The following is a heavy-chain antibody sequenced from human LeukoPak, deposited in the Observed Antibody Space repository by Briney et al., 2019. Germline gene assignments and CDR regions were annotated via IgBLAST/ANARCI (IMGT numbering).Heavy chain of an antibody. J-gene: IGHJ5*02. Sequence: SETLSLTCTVSGGSISSYYWSWIRQPAGKGLEWIGRIYTSGSTNYNPSLKSRVTMSVDTSKNQFSLKLSSVTAADTAVYYCARWGGYCSSTSCNWFDPWGQGTLVTVSS. CDR1: GGSISSYY. CDR2: IYTSGST. V-gene: IGHV4-4*07. CDR3: ARWGGYCSSTSCNWFDP. D-gene: IGHD2-2*01.